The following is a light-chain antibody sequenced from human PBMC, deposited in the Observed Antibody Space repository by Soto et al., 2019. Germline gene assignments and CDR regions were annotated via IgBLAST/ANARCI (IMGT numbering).Light chain of an antibody. Sequence: EIVMTQSPATLSVSPGERATLSCRASQSVSSNLAWYQQKPGQAPRLLIYGASTRATGIPARFSGSGSGTEFTLTISSLQSEYVAVYYCQQYNNWPPWTFGQGTKVESK. CDR1: QSVSSN. J-gene: IGKJ1*01. CDR2: GAS. V-gene: IGKV3-15*01. CDR3: QQYNNWPPWT.